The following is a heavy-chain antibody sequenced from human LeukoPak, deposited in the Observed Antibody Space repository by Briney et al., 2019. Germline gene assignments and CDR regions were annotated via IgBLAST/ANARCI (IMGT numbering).Heavy chain of an antibody. CDR2: INPNSGGT. D-gene: IGHD7-27*01. V-gene: IGHV1-2*02. CDR1: GYTFTGYY. J-gene: IGHJ4*02. CDR3: AIDRTWANYFDY. Sequence: GASVKVSCKASGYTFTGYYMHWVRQAPGQGLEWMGWINPNSGGTNYAQKFQGRVTITRDTSISTAYMELSRLRSDDTAVYYCAIDRTWANYFDYWGQGTLVTVSS.